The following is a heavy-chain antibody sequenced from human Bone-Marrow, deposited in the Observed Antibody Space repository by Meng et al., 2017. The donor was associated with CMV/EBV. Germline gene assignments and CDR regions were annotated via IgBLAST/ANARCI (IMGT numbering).Heavy chain of an antibody. J-gene: IGHJ3*02. CDR3: ARVFTSFAFDI. Sequence: SETLSLTCTVSGGSISSYYWSWIRQPPGKGLEWIGYIYYSGSTNYNPSLKSRVTISVDTSKNQFSLKLSSVTAADTAVYYCARVFTSFAFDIWGQGTMATVPS. V-gene: IGHV4-59*01. CDR2: IYYSGST. CDR1: GGSISSYY. D-gene: IGHD1-26*01.